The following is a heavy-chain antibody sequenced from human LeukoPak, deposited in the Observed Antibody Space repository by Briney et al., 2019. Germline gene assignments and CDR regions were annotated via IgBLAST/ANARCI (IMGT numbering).Heavy chain of an antibody. CDR1: GFILSDYR. J-gene: IGHJ4*02. Sequence: GGSLRLSCAASGFILSDYRMHWVRRSPGKGLVWVSRSNHDGTYTDYADAVKGRFTISRDNAKNTLYLQVNSLGGEDTAVYYCVRGTRAWNGVDYWGQGTLVTVSS. D-gene: IGHD1-1*01. V-gene: IGHV3-74*01. CDR2: SNHDGTYT. CDR3: VRGTRAWNGVDY.